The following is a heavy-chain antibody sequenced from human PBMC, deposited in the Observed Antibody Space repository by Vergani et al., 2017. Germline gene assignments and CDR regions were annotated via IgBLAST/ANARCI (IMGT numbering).Heavy chain of an antibody. J-gene: IGHJ6*02. CDR1: GGTFSSYA. CDR2: IIPIFGTA. Sequence: QVQLVQSGAEVKKPGSSVKVSCKASGGTFSSYAISWVRQAPGQGLEWMGGIIPIFGTANYAQKCQGRVTVTADEYTSSAYMELSSLGSEDTAVYYCVWSSIAAKYFFYGMDDWGQGTTVTVSS. D-gene: IGHD6-6*01. CDR3: VWSSIAAKYFFYGMDD. V-gene: IGHV1-69*01.